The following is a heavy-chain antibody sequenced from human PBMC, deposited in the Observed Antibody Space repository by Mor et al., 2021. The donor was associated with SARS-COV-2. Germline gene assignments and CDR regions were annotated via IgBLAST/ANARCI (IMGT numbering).Heavy chain of an antibody. V-gene: IGHV3-30*02. CDR3: AKYKDGYCSTTTCSSVDY. Sequence: YADSVKARCTISRDNSKNTLYLQMNSLRAEDTAVYYCAKYKDGYCSTTTCSSVDYWGQGTLVTVSS. D-gene: IGHD2-2*03. J-gene: IGHJ4*02.